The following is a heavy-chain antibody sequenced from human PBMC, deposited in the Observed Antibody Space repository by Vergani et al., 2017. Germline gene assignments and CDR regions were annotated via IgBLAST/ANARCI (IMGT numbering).Heavy chain of an antibody. J-gene: IGHJ6*04. D-gene: IGHD6-13*01. CDR2: IWYDGSNK. CDR3: ARSYSSSWYGGWAQPNYYYYYGMDV. CDR1: GFTFSSYG. V-gene: IGHV3-33*01. Sequence: QVQLVESGGGVVQPGRSLRLSCAASGFTFSSYGMHWVRQAPGKGLEWVAVIWYDGSNKYYADSVKGRFTISRDNSKNTLYLQMNSLRAEDTAVYYCARSYSSSWYGGWAQPNYYYYYGMDVWGKGTTVTVSS.